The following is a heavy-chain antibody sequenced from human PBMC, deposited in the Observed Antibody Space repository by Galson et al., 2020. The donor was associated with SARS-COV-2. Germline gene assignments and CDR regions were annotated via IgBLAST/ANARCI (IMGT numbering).Heavy chain of an antibody. D-gene: IGHD3-3*01. Sequence: SETLSLTCTVSGGSISSSSYYWGWIRQPPGKGLEWIGSIYYSGSTYYNPSLKSRVTISIDTSKNHFSLKLSSVTAADTAVYYCASATRYDFWSAYYPYFQHWGQGTLVTVSS. CDR3: ASATRYDFWSAYYPYFQH. V-gene: IGHV4-39*02. J-gene: IGHJ1*01. CDR1: GGSISSSSYY. CDR2: IYYSGST.